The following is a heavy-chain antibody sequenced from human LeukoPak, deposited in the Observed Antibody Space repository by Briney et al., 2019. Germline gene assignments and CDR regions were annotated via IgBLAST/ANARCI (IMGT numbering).Heavy chain of an antibody. CDR1: GGSISSGGYY. Sequence: SETLSLTCTVSGGSISSGGYYWSWIRPPPRNGPEWIGYIYYSGSTYYNPSLKSRVTISVDTSKNQFSLKLSSVTAADTAVYYCARAIDQLLDFDYWGQGTLVTVSS. J-gene: IGHJ4*02. D-gene: IGHD2-2*01. CDR3: ARAIDQLLDFDY. V-gene: IGHV4-31*03. CDR2: IYYSGST.